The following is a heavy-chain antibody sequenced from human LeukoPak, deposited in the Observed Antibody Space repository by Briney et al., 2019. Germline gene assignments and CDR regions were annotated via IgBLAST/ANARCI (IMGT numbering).Heavy chain of an antibody. CDR3: ALITGGSALGY. D-gene: IGHD1-14*01. CDR1: GFTFSSYS. J-gene: IGHJ4*02. CDR2: ISSSSSTI. V-gene: IGHV3-48*01. Sequence: SGGSLRLSCAASGFTFSSYSMNWVRQAPGKGLEWVSYISSSSSTIYYADSVKGRFTISRDNAKNSLYLQMNSLRAEDTAVYYCALITGGSALGYWGQGTLVTVSS.